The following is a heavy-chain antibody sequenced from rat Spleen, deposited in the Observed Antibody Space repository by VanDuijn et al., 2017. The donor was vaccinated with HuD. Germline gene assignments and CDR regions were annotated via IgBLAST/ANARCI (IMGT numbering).Heavy chain of an antibody. CDR3: ARQRWDVMDA. CDR2: ISYDGSTT. Sequence: EVQLVESVGGLVKHGRSIQLSCAASGFTFSDYYMAWVRQAPKKGLEWVASISYDGSTTYYRDSVKGRFTIYRDNAKSTLYLQMDSLRSEDTATYYCARQRWDVMDAWGQGASVTVSS. CDR1: GFTFSDYY. V-gene: IGHV5-7*01. J-gene: IGHJ4*01.